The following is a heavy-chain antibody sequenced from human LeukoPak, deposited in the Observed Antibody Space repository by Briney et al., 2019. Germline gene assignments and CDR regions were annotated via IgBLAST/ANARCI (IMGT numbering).Heavy chain of an antibody. Sequence: GGSLRLSCAASGFTFSSYGLHWVRQAPGKGLEWVAFMRYDGSNKYYADSVKGRFTISRDNAKNSLFLQMSSLRAEDTAVYYCARARGAGPGAHFDYWGQGNLVTVSS. D-gene: IGHD3-10*01. CDR1: GFTFSSYG. CDR3: ARARGAGPGAHFDY. CDR2: MRYDGSNK. V-gene: IGHV3-30*02. J-gene: IGHJ4*02.